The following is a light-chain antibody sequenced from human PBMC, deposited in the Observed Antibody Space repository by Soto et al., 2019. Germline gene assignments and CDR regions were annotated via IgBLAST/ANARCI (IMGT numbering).Light chain of an antibody. J-gene: IGLJ1*01. Sequence: QSALTQPPSASGSPGQSVTISCTGTSSDVGAYNYVSWYQQHPGKAPKLMIYEVSKRPSGVPDRFSGSKSGNTASLTVAGLQAEHEADYYCSSYAGSNNFDVFGTGTKLTVL. V-gene: IGLV2-8*01. CDR1: SSDVGAYNY. CDR2: EVS. CDR3: SSYAGSNNFDV.